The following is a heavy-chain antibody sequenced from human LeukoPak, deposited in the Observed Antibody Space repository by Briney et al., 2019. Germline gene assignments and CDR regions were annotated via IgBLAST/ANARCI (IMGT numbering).Heavy chain of an antibody. CDR1: GFTFSSYK. Sequence: GGSLRLSSVASGFTFSSYKMNWVRQAPGKGLEWVSSIHSGGSDIYYADSVKGRFTVSRDNAKNSLFLQMNSLRAEDTALYYCARGHYDILTGNYKWTPDYWGQGTLVTVSS. CDR3: ARGHYDILTGNYKWTPDY. CDR2: IHSGGSDI. D-gene: IGHD3-9*01. V-gene: IGHV3-21*06. J-gene: IGHJ4*02.